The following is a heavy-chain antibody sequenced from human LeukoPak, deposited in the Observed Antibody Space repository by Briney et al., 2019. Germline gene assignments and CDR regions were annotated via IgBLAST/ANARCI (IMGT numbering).Heavy chain of an antibody. Sequence: GGSLRLSCAASGFTFTDYYINWIRQAPGKGLEWVSYISKSDRTMLYGDSVKGRVTITRDNAQKFTYLQMNSLRPEDTAVYYCARDTNNGLDVWGRGTTVTVSS. CDR1: GFTFTDYY. CDR2: ISKSDRTM. CDR3: ARDTNNGLDV. V-gene: IGHV3-11*01. D-gene: IGHD1-14*01. J-gene: IGHJ6*02.